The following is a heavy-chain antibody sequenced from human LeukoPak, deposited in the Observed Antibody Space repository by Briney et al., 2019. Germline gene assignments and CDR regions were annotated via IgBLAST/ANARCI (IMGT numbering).Heavy chain of an antibody. CDR1: GFTFSSYS. CDR2: ISSSSSYI. J-gene: IGHJ4*02. D-gene: IGHD3-22*01. CDR3: ARGYDSSGYPLYFGY. V-gene: IGHV3-21*01. Sequence: GGSLRLSCAASGFTFSSYSMNWVRQAPGKGLEWISSISSSSSYIYYADSVKGRFTISRDNAKNSLYLQMNSLRAEDTAVYYCARGYDSSGYPLYFGYWGQGTLVTVSS.